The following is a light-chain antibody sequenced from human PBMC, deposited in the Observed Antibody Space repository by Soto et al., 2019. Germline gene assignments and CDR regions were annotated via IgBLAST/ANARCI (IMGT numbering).Light chain of an antibody. Sequence: QSVLTQPASVSGSPGQSITISFSGTNSDVGGYNYVSWYQQHPGKAPKLMIYDVSYRPSGISNRFSGSKSDNTASLTISGLQAEDEADYYCSSYTTSSLYVFGTGTKVTVL. J-gene: IGLJ1*01. CDR2: DVS. CDR1: NSDVGGYNY. CDR3: SSYTTSSLYV. V-gene: IGLV2-14*01.